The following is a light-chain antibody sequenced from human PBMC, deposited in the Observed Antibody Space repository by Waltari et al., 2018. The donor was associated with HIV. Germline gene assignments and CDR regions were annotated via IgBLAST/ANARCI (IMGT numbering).Light chain of an antibody. V-gene: IGLV2-14*01. CDR1: PSDIDPLNS. CDR2: EVN. J-gene: IGLJ2*01. CDR3: SSYTTKNFLT. Sequence: QSALTQPASVSGSPGQSITISCTGPPSDIDPLNSVSWYQQHAGDAPTLIFFEVNYRPAGFSARFSASKSGNTASLTISDLQAEDEADYFCSSYTTKNFLTFGGGTKLTVL.